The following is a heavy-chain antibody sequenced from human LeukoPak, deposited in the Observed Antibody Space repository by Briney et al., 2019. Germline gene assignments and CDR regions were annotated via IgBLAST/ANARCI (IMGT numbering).Heavy chain of an antibody. D-gene: IGHD4-23*01. CDR1: GFTFSSYW. J-gene: IGHJ5*02. CDR2: INSDGSST. CDR3: ARGNDYGGNWAGEYNWFDP. V-gene: IGHV3-74*01. Sequence: QTGGSLRLSCAASGFTFSSYWMHWVRQAPGKGLVWVSRINSDGSSTSYADSVKGRFTISRDNAKNTLYLQMNSLRAEDTAVYYCARGNDYGGNWAGEYNWFDPWGQGTLVTVSS.